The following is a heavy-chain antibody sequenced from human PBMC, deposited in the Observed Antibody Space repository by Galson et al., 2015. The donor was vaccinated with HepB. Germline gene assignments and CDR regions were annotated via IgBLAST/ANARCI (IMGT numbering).Heavy chain of an antibody. CDR3: ARGVQDFDY. V-gene: IGHV4-34*01. CDR2: INHSGST. CDR1: GGSFSGYY. J-gene: IGHJ4*02. Sequence: TLSLTCAVYGGSFSGYYWSWIRQPPGKGLEWIGEINHSGSTNYNPSLKSRVTISVDTSKNQFSLKLSSVTAADTAVYYCARGVQDFDYWGQGTLVTVSS. D-gene: IGHD2-15*01.